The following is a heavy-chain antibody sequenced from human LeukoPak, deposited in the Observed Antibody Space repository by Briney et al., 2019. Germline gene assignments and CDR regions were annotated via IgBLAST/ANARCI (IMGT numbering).Heavy chain of an antibody. Sequence: GGSLRLSCAASGFTFSDYYMSWIRQAPGKGLEWVSYISSTGSTIYYGDSVKGRFTVSRDNAKNTLYLQMNSLRAEDTAVYYCARPSRSLDYYYYGMDVWGQGTTVTVSS. J-gene: IGHJ6*02. CDR1: GFTFSDYY. CDR3: ARPSRSLDYYYYGMDV. V-gene: IGHV3-11*04. CDR2: ISSTGSTI.